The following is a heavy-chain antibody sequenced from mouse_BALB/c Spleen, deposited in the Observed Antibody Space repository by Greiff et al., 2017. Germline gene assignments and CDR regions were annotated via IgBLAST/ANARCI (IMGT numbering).Heavy chain of an antibody. Sequence: DVKLVESGGGLVKPGGSLKLSCAASGFAFSSYDMSWVRQTPEKRLEWVAYISSGGGSTYYPDTVKGRFTISRDNAKNTLYLQMSSLKSEDTAMYYCARQKLRYFDVWGAGTTVTVSS. CDR2: ISSGGGST. CDR1: GFAFSSYD. V-gene: IGHV5-12-1*01. CDR3: ARQKLRYFDV. D-gene: IGHD2-1*01. J-gene: IGHJ1*01.